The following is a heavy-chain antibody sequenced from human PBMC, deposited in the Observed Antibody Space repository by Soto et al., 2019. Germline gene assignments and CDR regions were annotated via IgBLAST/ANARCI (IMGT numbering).Heavy chain of an antibody. CDR3: AREAAGILNWFDP. V-gene: IGHV4-31*03. D-gene: IGHD6-25*01. CDR2: IYYSGST. CDR1: GGSISSGGYY. J-gene: IGHJ5*02. Sequence: QVQLQESGPGLVKPSQTLSLTCTVSGGSISSGGYYWSWIRQHPGKGLEWIGYIYYSGSTYYNPSXXXRXTISVATSKNQFSLKLSSVTAADTAVYYCAREAAGILNWFDPWGQGTLVTVSS.